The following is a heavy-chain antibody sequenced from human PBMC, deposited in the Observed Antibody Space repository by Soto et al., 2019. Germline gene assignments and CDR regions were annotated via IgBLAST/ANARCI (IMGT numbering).Heavy chain of an antibody. CDR2: IYNSGST. V-gene: IGHV4-59*12. Sequence: SETLSLTCTVSGGSISSYYWSWIRQPPGKGLEWIGYIYNSGSTNYNPSLKSRVTISVDTSKNQFSLKLSSVTAADTAVYYCARGPDYGSRRHPFAYSGQGTLVPVSS. D-gene: IGHD3-10*01. J-gene: IGHJ4*02. CDR1: GGSISSYY. CDR3: ARGPDYGSRRHPFAY.